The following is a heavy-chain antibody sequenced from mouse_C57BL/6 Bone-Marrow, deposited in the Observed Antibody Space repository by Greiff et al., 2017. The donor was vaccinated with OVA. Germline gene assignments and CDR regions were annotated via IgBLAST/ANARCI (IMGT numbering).Heavy chain of an antibody. J-gene: IGHJ2*01. CDR3: SSHYYGSAYFDY. CDR1: GYSFTGYY. CDR2: INPSNGGT. Sequence: VQLKESGPELVKPGASVKISCKASGYSFTGYYMNWVKQSPEKSLEWIGEINPSNGGTTYNQKLKAKATLTVDKSSSTAYMQLKSLTSEDSAVYYCSSHYYGSAYFDYWGQGTTLTVSS. V-gene: IGHV1-42*01. D-gene: IGHD1-1*01.